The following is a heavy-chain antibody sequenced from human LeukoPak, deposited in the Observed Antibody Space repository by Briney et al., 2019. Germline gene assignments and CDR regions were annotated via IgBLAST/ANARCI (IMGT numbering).Heavy chain of an antibody. Sequence: GGSLRLSCAASTFTFTPGWMSWVRQAPGKGLERVAMMKRDGGEKHYVDSVRGRFTISRDNAKNSLYLQMDSLRDEDTAVYYCASLDTAHPSGVHWGQGTLVTVSS. CDR2: MKRDGGEK. CDR3: ASLDTAHPSGVH. CDR1: TFTFTPGW. V-gene: IGHV3-7*01. J-gene: IGHJ4*02. D-gene: IGHD5-18*01.